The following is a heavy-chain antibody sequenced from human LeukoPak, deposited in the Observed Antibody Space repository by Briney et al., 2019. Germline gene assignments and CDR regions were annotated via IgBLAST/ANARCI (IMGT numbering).Heavy chain of an antibody. Sequence: GESLKISCTGSGYTFTSYWIGWVRQMPGKGLEWMGIIYPGDSDTRYNPSFQGQVTISADKSISTAYLQWSSLRAEDTAVFYCARDRGDSYTPNGFDIWGQGTMVTVSS. CDR3: ARDRGDSYTPNGFDI. CDR1: GYTFTSYW. CDR2: IYPGDSDT. V-gene: IGHV5-51*01. D-gene: IGHD5-24*01. J-gene: IGHJ3*02.